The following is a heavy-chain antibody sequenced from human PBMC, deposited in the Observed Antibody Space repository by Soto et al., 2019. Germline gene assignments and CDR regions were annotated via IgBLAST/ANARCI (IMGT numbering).Heavy chain of an antibody. D-gene: IGHD3-9*01. CDR1: GYTFTGYY. CDR2: INPNSGGT. Sequence: ASVKVSCKASGYTFTGYYMHWVRQAPGQGLEWMGWINPNSGGTNYAQKFQGWVTMTRDTSISTAYMELSRPRSDDTAVYYCARGSRVSKGYYDILTGYTGDAFDIWGQGTMVTVSS. CDR3: ARGSRVSKGYYDILTGYTGDAFDI. V-gene: IGHV1-2*04. J-gene: IGHJ3*02.